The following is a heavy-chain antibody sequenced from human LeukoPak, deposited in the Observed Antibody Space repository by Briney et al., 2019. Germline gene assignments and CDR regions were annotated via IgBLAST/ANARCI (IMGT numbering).Heavy chain of an antibody. CDR1: GFSLTTDVVG. V-gene: IGHV2-5*01. D-gene: IGHD6-25*01. Sequence: SGPTLVEPTQTLTLTCTFSGFSLTTDVVGVGWIRQPPGKALEWLAHHYWNDNKFYSPSLQSRLTITKDTSKNQVALTMTNVGPVDTATYYCAYQVYSSGWHPFAYWGQGILVTVAS. CDR3: AYQVYSSGWHPFAY. J-gene: IGHJ4*02. CDR2: HYWNDNK.